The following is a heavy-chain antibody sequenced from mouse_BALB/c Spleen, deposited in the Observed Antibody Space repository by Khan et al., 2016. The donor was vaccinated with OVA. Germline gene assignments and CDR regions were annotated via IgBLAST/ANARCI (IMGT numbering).Heavy chain of an antibody. CDR1: GFSLSRYN. D-gene: IGHD2-14*01. Sequence: QVQLKESGPGLVAPSQSLSITCTVSGFSLSRYNIHWVRQPPGKGLEWLGMIWGGGGTDYNSTLKSRLSIRKDNSKSQVLLQMNSLQPDYTAMYFCARSYYMYDGYYAMDYWCEGTSVTVST. V-gene: IGHV2-6-4*01. CDR2: IWGGGGT. CDR3: ARSYYMYDGYYAMDY. J-gene: IGHJ4*01.